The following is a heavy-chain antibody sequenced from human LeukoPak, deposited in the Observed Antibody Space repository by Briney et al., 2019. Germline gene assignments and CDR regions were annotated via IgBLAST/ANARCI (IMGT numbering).Heavy chain of an antibody. D-gene: IGHD1-26*01. J-gene: IGHJ4*02. CDR1: GGSISSSHNF. CDR2: IGYSGST. CDR3: ARQSGSHWFVPSIDY. Sequence: SETLSLTCTVSGGSISSSHNFWAWIRQPPGRGLEWIGNIGYSGSTYYNPYLKSRVTISIDTSKSHFSLKLSSVTAADTAVYYCARQSGSHWFVPSIDYWGQGTLVTVSS. V-gene: IGHV4-39*01.